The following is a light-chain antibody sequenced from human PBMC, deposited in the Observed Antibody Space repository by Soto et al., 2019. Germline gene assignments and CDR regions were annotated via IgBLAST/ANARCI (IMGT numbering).Light chain of an antibody. CDR2: EVS. CDR3: SSYTSSSPLV. V-gene: IGLV2-14*01. Sequence: QSALTQPASVSGSPGRSITISCTGTSSDVGGYNYVSWYQHHPGKAPKLMIYEVSNRPSGVSNRFSGSKSGNTASLTISGLQAEDEADYYCSSYTSSSPLVFGTGTKLTVL. J-gene: IGLJ1*01. CDR1: SSDVGGYNY.